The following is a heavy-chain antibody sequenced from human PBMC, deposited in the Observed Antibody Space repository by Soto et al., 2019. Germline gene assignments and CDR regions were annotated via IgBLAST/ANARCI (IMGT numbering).Heavy chain of an antibody. CDR1: GFTFNSYA. J-gene: IGHJ4*02. CDR3: ARVVKVVGGVISRFDY. CDR2: LSGPGVKT. V-gene: IGHV3-23*01. D-gene: IGHD3-16*01. Sequence: EVQLLESGGNLVQPGGSLRLSCAASGFTFNSYAMSWVRQSPGEALEWVSTLSGPGVKTYYADPVKGRFTISRDNSKNTLYLPMDSLRVEETATYYCARVVKVVGGVISRFDYWGQGTLVSVSS.